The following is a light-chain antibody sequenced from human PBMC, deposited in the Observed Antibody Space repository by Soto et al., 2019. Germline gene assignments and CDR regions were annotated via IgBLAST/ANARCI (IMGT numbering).Light chain of an antibody. J-gene: IGLJ2*01. V-gene: IGLV6-57*03. Sequence: FMLTQPHSVSESPGKTVTISCTRSSGSIASNYVQWYQQRPGSAPTTLIYEDNQRPSGVPDRFSCSIDSSSNSASLTIPGLKTEDEADYYCQSYDSSNPVVFGGGTKLTVL. CDR1: SGSIASNY. CDR3: QSYDSSNPVV. CDR2: EDN.